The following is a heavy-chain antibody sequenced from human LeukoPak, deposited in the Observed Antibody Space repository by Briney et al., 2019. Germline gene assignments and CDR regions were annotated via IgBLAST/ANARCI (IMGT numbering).Heavy chain of an antibody. CDR3: ARSLFPSGSAFDI. V-gene: IGHV1-69*04. D-gene: IGHD1-26*01. J-gene: IGHJ3*02. Sequence: SVKVSCKASGGTFSSYVISWVRQAPGQGLEWMGRIIPIFGIANYAQKFQGRVTITADKSTSTAYMELSSLRSEDTAVYYCARSLFPSGSAFDIWGQGTMVTVSS. CDR1: GGTFSSYV. CDR2: IIPIFGIA.